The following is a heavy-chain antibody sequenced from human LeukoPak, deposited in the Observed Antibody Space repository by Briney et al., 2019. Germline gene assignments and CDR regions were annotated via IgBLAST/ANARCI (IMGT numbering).Heavy chain of an antibody. CDR2: ISAYNGNT. J-gene: IGHJ3*02. CDR3: ARTAPGRSAFDI. CDR1: GYTFTSYG. V-gene: IGHV1-18*01. D-gene: IGHD1-14*01. Sequence: ASVKVSCKASGYTFTSYGISWVRQAPGQGLEWMGWISAYNGNTNYAQKLQGRVTMTTDTSTSTAYMELRSPRPDDTAVYYCARTAPGRSAFDIWGQGTMVTVSS.